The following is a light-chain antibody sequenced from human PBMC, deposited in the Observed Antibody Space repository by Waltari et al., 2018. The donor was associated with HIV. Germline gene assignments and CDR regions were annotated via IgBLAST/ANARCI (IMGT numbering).Light chain of an antibody. CDR2: RND. CDR1: SSNVGKNY. Sequence: QSGLRQPPSTSRPPGQRVVISCSGSSSNVGKNYVSWFQQLPGAAPRLLIYRNDRRPSGAPDRFTAAKSGTSASLVISGLRSDDEADYFCASWDDALSSWLFGGGTKLTVL. J-gene: IGLJ6*01. V-gene: IGLV1-47*01. CDR3: ASWDDALSSWL.